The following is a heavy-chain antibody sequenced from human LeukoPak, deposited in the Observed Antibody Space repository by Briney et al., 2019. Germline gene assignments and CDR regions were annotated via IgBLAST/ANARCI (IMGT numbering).Heavy chain of an antibody. Sequence: PGGSLRLSCAASGFTFSSYAMSWVRQAPGKRLEWVSAISGSGGSTYYADSVKGRFTISRDNSKNTLYLQMNRLRAEDTAVYYCAKGSGGSGYDYYYYYGMDVWGQGTTVTVSS. D-gene: IGHD5-12*01. CDR2: ISGSGGST. J-gene: IGHJ6*02. V-gene: IGHV3-23*01. CDR3: AKGSGGSGYDYYYYYGMDV. CDR1: GFTFSSYA.